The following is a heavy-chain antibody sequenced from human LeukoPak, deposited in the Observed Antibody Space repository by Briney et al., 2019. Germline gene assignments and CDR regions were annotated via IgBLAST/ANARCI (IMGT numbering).Heavy chain of an antibody. Sequence: PSETLSLTCTVSGESISGFYWSWIRQPPGKGLEWIGYIYYSGSTNYNPSLKSRVTISVDTSKNQFSLKLSSVTAADTAVYYCARGVGYYDSSGYYYIFFDYWGQGTLVTVSS. CDR3: ARGVGYYDSSGYYYIFFDY. CDR2: IYYSGST. J-gene: IGHJ4*02. CDR1: GESISGFY. D-gene: IGHD3-22*01. V-gene: IGHV4-59*01.